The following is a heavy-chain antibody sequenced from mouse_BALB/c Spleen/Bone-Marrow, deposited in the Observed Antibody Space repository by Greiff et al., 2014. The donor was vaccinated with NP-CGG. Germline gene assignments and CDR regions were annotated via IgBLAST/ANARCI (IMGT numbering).Heavy chain of an antibody. CDR2: INPYNDGT. CDR1: GYTFTSYV. J-gene: IGHJ4*01. CDR3: ASPYYRYDALDY. D-gene: IGHD2-14*01. V-gene: IGHV1-14*01. Sequence: VQLQQSGPELVKPGASVKMSCKASGYTFTSYVMHWVKQTPGQGLEWIGYINPYNDGTKYNEKFKGKVTLTSDKSSSTAYMELSSLTSEDSAVYYCASPYYRYDALDYWGQGTSVTVSS.